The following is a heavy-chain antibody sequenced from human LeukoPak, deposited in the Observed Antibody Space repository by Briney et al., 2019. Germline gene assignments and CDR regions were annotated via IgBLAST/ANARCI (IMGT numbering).Heavy chain of an antibody. CDR3: AKDNTAWGFDY. Sequence: SGGSLRPSCAASGFTFTTYGMHWVRQAPGKGLEWVAYIRHHGRDRYHADSVKGRFTISRDNSMNTLYLQLNSLRAEDTAVYYCAKDNTAWGFDYWGQGTLVTVSS. CDR1: GFTFTTYG. CDR2: IRHHGRDR. J-gene: IGHJ4*02. D-gene: IGHD7-27*01. V-gene: IGHV3-30*02.